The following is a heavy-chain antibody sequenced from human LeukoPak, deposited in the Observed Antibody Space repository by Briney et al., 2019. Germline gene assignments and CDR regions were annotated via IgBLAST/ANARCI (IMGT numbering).Heavy chain of an antibody. CDR3: ARGLRIAARPRTFDY. CDR2: INHSGST. J-gene: IGHJ4*02. CDR1: GGSFSGYY. D-gene: IGHD6-6*01. Sequence: SETLSLTCAVYGGSFSGYYWSWIRKPPGKGLEWIGEINHSGSTNYNPSLKSRVTISVDTSKNQFSLKLSSVTAADTAVYYCARGLRIAARPRTFDYWGQGTLVTVSS. V-gene: IGHV4-34*01.